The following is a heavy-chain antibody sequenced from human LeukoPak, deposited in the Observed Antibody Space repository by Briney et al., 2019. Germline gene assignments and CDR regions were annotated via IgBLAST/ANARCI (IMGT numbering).Heavy chain of an antibody. CDR2: IYYSGST. CDR1: GGSISSGGYY. CDR3: ASRTTGSYYGGADY. D-gene: IGHD1-26*01. V-gene: IGHV4-31*03. Sequence: SETLSLTCTVSGGSISSGGYYWSWIRQHPGKGLEWIGYIYYSGSTYYNPSLKSRVTISVDTSKNQFSLKLSSVTAADTAVYYCASRTTGSYYGGADYWGQGTLVTVSS. J-gene: IGHJ4*02.